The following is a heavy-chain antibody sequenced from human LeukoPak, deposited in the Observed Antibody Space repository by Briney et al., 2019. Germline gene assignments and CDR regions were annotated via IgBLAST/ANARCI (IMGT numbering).Heavy chain of an antibody. CDR1: GFTFSNAW. CDR2: IKSKTGGGTT. Sequence: GGSLRLSCAASGFTFSNAWMSWVRQAPGKGLEWVGRIKSKTGGGTTDYAAPVKGRFTISRDDSKNTLYLQMNSLKTEDTAVYYCTTPAFPGFDPWGQGTLVTVSS. J-gene: IGHJ5*02. CDR3: TTPAFPGFDP. V-gene: IGHV3-15*01.